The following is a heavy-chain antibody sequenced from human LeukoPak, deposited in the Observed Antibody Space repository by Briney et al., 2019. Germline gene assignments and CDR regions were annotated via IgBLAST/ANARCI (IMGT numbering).Heavy chain of an antibody. CDR2: ISSSSSYI. Sequence: GGSLRLSCAASGFTFSSYSMNRVRQAPGKGLEWVSSISSSSSYIYYADSVKGRFTISRDNAKNSLYLQMNSLRAEDTAVYYCARDSLPHANWRSYNWFDPWGQGTLVTVSS. J-gene: IGHJ5*02. CDR1: GFTFSSYS. CDR3: ARDSLPHANWRSYNWFDP. V-gene: IGHV3-21*01. D-gene: IGHD1-1*01.